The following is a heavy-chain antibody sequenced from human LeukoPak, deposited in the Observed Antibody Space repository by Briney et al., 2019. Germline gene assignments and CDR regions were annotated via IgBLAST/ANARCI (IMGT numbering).Heavy chain of an antibody. CDR1: GGSISSYY. V-gene: IGHV4-59*01. CDR2: IYYSGST. D-gene: IGHD3-16*01. Sequence: SETLSLTCTVSGGSISSYYWSWIRQPPGKGLEWIGYIYYSGSTNYNPSLKSRVTISVDTTKNQFSLKLSSVTAADTAVCYCARASPVPSRWGAHGGHYFDYWGQGTLVTVSS. J-gene: IGHJ4*02. CDR3: ARASPVPSRWGAHGGHYFDY.